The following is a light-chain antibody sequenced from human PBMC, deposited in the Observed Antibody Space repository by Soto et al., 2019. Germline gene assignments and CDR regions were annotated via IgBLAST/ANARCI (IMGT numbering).Light chain of an antibody. V-gene: IGLV1-51*01. CDR1: SSNVGKNH. Sequence: QSVLTQPPSVSAAPGQKGIISCSGSSSNVGKNHVSWYQQFPGTAPKLLIYDNDKRPSGIPDRFSGSKSGTSATLDIAGLQTGDEADYFCGTWDSSLSAGLVGGGTKLTVL. CDR3: GTWDSSLSAGL. J-gene: IGLJ2*01. CDR2: DND.